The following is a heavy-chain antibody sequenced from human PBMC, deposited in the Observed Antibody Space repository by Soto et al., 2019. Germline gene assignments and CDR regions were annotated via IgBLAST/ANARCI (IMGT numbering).Heavy chain of an antibody. CDR2: IYYSGST. Sequence: SETLSLTCTVSGGSISSYYWSWIRQPPGKGLEWIGYIYYSGSTNYNPSLKSRVTISVDTSKNQFSLKLSSVTAADTAVYYCARGVTTVTRSHYYYYYGMDVWGQGTTVTGSS. CDR1: GGSISSYY. CDR3: ARGVTTVTRSHYYYYYGMDV. D-gene: IGHD4-17*01. J-gene: IGHJ6*02. V-gene: IGHV4-59*01.